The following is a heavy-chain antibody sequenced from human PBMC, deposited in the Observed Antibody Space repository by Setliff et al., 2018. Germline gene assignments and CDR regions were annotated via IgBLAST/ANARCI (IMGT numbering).Heavy chain of an antibody. CDR1: GFTFSDYS. D-gene: IGHD3-22*01. CDR3: ARLALTGYDSSGYYYALDYYYYMDV. CDR2: ISTSSSTI. J-gene: IGHJ6*03. Sequence: PSETLSLSCAASGFTFSDYSMNWVRQAPGKGLEWVSYISTSSSTIYNADSVKGRFTISRDNANHSLYLQMNSLRAEDTAVYYCARLALTGYDSSGYYYALDYYYYMDVWGKGTTVTVSS. V-gene: IGHV3-48*01.